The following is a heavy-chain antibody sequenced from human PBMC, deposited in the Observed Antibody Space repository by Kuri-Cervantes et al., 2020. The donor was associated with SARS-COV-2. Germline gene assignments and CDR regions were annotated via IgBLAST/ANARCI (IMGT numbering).Heavy chain of an antibody. CDR3: ARGGIYDSSGYYGY. V-gene: IGHV4-4*07. Sequence: SETLSLTCTVSGGSISSYYWSWIRQPAGKGLEWIGHIYTSGSTNYNPSLKSRVTMSVDTSKNQFSLKLSSVTAADTAVYYCARGGIYDSSGYYGYWGQGTLVTISS. CDR1: GGSISSYY. D-gene: IGHD3-22*01. J-gene: IGHJ4*02. CDR2: IYTSGST.